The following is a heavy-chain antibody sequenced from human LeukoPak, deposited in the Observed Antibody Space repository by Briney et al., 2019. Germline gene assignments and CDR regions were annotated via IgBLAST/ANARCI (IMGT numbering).Heavy chain of an antibody. J-gene: IGHJ3*02. CDR3: AKDLPESMVRGVIITGIDAFDI. Sequence: TGGSLRLSCAASGFTFSSYAMSWVRQAPGKGLEWVSAISGSGGSTYYADSVKGRFTISRDNSKSTLYLQMNSLRAEDTAVYYCAKDLPESMVRGVIITGIDAFDIWGQGTMVTVS. CDR2: ISGSGGST. CDR1: GFTFSSYA. D-gene: IGHD3-10*01. V-gene: IGHV3-23*01.